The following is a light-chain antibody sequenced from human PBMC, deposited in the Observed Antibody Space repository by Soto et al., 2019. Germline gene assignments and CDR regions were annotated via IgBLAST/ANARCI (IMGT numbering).Light chain of an antibody. J-gene: IGLJ3*02. V-gene: IGLV2-8*01. CDR2: EVT. CDR3: SSFASSNTWV. Sequence: QSALTQPPSASGSPGQSVTISCTGTSSDVGAYNYVSWYQQHAGNAPKLVIYEVTKRPSGVPDRFSGSKSANTASLTVSGRQAEDEADYYCSSFASSNTWVFGGGTKVTVL. CDR1: SSDVGAYNY.